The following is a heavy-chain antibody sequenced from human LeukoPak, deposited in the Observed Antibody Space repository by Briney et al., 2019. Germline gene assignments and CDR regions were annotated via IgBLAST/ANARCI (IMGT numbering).Heavy chain of an antibody. J-gene: IGHJ4*02. CDR1: GGSISSGDYY. CDR2: IYYSGST. D-gene: IGHD3-3*01. CDR3: ASTAARYYDFWSGNYYFDY. V-gene: IGHV4-30-4*08. Sequence: SETLSLTCTVSGGSISSGDYYWSWIRQPPGKGLEWIGYIYYSGSTYYNPSLKSRVTISVDTSKNQFSPKLSSVTAADTAVYYCASTAARYYDFWSGNYYFDYWGQGTLVTVSS.